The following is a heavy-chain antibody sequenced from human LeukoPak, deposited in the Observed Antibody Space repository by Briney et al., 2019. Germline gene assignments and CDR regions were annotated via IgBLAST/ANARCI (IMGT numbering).Heavy chain of an antibody. CDR3: ARVMAARSFYFDH. D-gene: IGHD5-24*01. J-gene: IGHJ4*02. CDR1: VFTFGIYW. V-gene: IGHV3-7*01. CDR2: INQDGSER. Sequence: PGGSLRLSCAASVFTFGIYWMSWVRQAPGKGLEWVANINQDGSERYLVDSVKGRFTISRDNAKKSLYLQMNGLRAGDTGVYYCARVMAARSFYFDHWGQGTLVTVSS.